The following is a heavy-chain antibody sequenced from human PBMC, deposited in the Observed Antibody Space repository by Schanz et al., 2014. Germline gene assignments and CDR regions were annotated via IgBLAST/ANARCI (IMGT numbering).Heavy chain of an antibody. D-gene: IGHD3-10*01. CDR1: GFTFSSYA. V-gene: IGHV3-23*01. CDR2: ISGSGGDT. J-gene: IGHJ4*02. CDR3: ARGRGFYDY. Sequence: EVQLLESGGGLVQPGGSLRLSCAASGFTFSSYAMTWVRQAPGQGLEWVSTISGSGGDTYPADSVKGRFTISRDNSNNTLYLQMKSLIAEDTAVHYCARGRGFYDYWGQGTLXTVSS.